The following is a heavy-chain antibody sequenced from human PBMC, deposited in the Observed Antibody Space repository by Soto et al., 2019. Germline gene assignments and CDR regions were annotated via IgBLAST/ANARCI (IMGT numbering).Heavy chain of an antibody. J-gene: IGHJ4*02. CDR2: VYNGATT. V-gene: IGHV4-59*01. D-gene: IGHD3-10*01. CDR1: GGSISSYY. CDR3: ARDDSERPATY. Sequence: QVQLQESGPGLVKPLETLSLTCIVSGGSISSYYWTWTRQPPGKGLEWIGCVYNGATTSYNPSLKSRVPISVDTSKNQFSLKLTSVTAADTAMYYCARDDSERPATYWGQGTLVTVSS.